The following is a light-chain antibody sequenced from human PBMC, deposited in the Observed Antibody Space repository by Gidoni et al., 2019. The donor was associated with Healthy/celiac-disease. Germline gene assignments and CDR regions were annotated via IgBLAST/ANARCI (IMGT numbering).Light chain of an antibody. CDR1: QCVLHSNGYNY. Sequence: IVWIQSPLTQPATPGTPASNSCRPRQCVLHSNGYNYLAGYLQKPGQAPQLLIYLGSNRASGVPDRFSGSGSGTDFTLTISRVEAEDVGVYYCMQALQTPFTFSPGTKVEIK. J-gene: IGKJ3*01. V-gene: IGKV2-28*01. CDR2: LGS. CDR3: MQALQTPFT.